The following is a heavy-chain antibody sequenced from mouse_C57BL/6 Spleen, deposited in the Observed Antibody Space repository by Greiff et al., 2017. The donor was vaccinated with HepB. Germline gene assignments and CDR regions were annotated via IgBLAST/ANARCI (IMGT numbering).Heavy chain of an antibody. CDR1: GFTFSDYY. CDR2: ISNGGGSN. CDR3: ARQGYGYYFDY. D-gene: IGHD1-1*02. Sequence: EVHLVESGGGLVQPGGSLKLSCAASGFTFSDYYMYWVRQTPEKRLEWVAYISNGGGSNYYPDTVKGRFTISRDNDKNNLYLQMRRLKSEDTAMYYCARQGYGYYFDYWGQGTTLTVSS. V-gene: IGHV5-12*01. J-gene: IGHJ2*01.